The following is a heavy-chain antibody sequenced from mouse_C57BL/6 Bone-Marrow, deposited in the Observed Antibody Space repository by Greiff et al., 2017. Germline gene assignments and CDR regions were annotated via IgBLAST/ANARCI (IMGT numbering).Heavy chain of an antibody. Sequence: VQLQQPGAELARPGASVKLSCKASGYTFTSYGISWVKQRTGQGLEWIGEIYPRSGNTYYNEKFKGKATLPADKSSSTAYMERRSLTSEDSAVYFCATYYGSSYVRGYFDYWGQGTTLTVSS. CDR3: ATYYGSSYVRGYFDY. CDR2: IYPRSGNT. CDR1: GYTFTSYG. V-gene: IGHV1-81*01. J-gene: IGHJ2*01. D-gene: IGHD1-1*01.